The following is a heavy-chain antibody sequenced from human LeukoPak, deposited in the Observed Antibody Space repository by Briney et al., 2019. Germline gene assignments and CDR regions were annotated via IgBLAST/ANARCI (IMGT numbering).Heavy chain of an antibody. Sequence: GGSLRLSCAASGFTFSSYGMHWVRQAPGKGLEWVAVISYDGSNKYYADSVKGRFTISRDNSKNTLYLQMSSLRAEDTAVYYCAKDVAGVFDYWGQGTLVTVSS. V-gene: IGHV3-30*18. D-gene: IGHD5-12*01. J-gene: IGHJ4*02. CDR2: ISYDGSNK. CDR1: GFTFSSYG. CDR3: AKDVAGVFDY.